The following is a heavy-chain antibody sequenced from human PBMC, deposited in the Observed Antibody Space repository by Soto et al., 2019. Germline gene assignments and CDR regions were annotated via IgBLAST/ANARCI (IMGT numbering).Heavy chain of an antibody. CDR2: IIPIFGTA. CDR3: ARDGGRHSGGIDY. J-gene: IGHJ4*02. D-gene: IGHD1-26*01. V-gene: IGHV1-69*01. Sequence: QVQLVQSGAEVKKPGSLVKVSCKAYGGTFSSYSINWVRQAPGQGLEWMGEIIPIFGTANYAQKFQGRVTITADESTSTAYMELTSLKSEDTDVYYCARDGGRHSGGIDYWGQGTLVTVSS. CDR1: GGTFSSYS.